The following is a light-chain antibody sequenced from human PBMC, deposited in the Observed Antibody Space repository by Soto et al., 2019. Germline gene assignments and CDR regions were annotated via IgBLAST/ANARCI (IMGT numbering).Light chain of an antibody. V-gene: IGKV1-16*02. J-gene: IGKJ4*01. CDR2: GAS. CDR1: QGINNF. Sequence: DIQMTQSPSSLSASVGDTVTITCRASQGINNFLAWIQQKPGKAPKSLIYGASSLQSGVPSKFSGSGSDTGFTLTISSLQPEDSANYFCQQYHSYPVTFGGGNKVEIK. CDR3: QQYHSYPVT.